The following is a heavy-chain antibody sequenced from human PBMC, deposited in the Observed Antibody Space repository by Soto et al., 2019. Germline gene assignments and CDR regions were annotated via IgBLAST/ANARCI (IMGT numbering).Heavy chain of an antibody. Sequence: QVQLVQSGAEVKKPGASVKISCKASGDTFIVHYIHWVRQAPGNGFEWIGWTNPNNGSTKYAQQFQARVTMTRDTSITTVYVELSSLISDDTAVYFCGRDVNPYYSTGSLHGYFDYWGQGTLVNVSS. J-gene: IGHJ4*02. CDR3: GRDVNPYYSTGSLHGYFDY. D-gene: IGHD3-10*01. CDR2: TNPNNGST. V-gene: IGHV1-2*02. CDR1: GDTFIVHY.